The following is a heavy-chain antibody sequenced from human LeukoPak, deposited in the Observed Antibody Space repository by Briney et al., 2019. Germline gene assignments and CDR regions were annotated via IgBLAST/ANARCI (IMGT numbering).Heavy chain of an antibody. CDR3: ARDGFLGYCSGGSCYSGYYYYMDV. J-gene: IGHJ6*03. CDR1: GGSISSYY. Sequence: SETLSLTCTVSGGSISSYYWGWIRQSAGKGLEWIGRIYTSGSTNYNPSLKSRVTMSVDTSKNQFSLKLSSVTAADTAVYYCARDGFLGYCSGGSCYSGYYYYMDVWGKGTTVTVSS. D-gene: IGHD2-15*01. V-gene: IGHV4-4*07. CDR2: IYTSGST.